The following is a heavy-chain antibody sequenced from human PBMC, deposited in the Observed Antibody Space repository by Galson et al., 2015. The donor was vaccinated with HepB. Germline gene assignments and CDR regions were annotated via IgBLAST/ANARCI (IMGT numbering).Heavy chain of an antibody. CDR1: GFTFSSYA. CDR3: ARVRYSSSWYFRAFDI. V-gene: IGHV3-30-3*01. J-gene: IGHJ3*02. CDR2: ISYDGSNK. D-gene: IGHD6-13*01. Sequence: SLRLSCAASGFTFSSYAMHWVRQAPGKGLEWVAVISYDGSNKYYADSVKGRFTISRDNSKNTLYLQMNSLRAEDTAVYYCARVRYSSSWYFRAFDIWGQGTMVTVSS.